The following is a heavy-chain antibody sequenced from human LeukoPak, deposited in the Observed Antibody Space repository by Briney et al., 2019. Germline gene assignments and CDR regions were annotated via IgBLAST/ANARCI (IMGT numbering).Heavy chain of an antibody. CDR1: GFTFSSYG. J-gene: IGHJ4*02. V-gene: IGHV3-30*03. CDR2: ISYDGSNK. D-gene: IGHD3-10*01. Sequence: GGSLRLSCAASGFTFSSYGMHWVRQAPGKGLEWVAVISYDGSNKYYADSVKGRFTISRDNSRSTLYLQMNSLRREDTAIYYCAREGYYGSGSPPSLYFDYWGQGTLVTVSS. CDR3: AREGYYGSGSPPSLYFDY.